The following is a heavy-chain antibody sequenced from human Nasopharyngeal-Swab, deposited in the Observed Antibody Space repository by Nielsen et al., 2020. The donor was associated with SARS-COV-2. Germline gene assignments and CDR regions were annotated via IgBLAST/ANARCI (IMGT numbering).Heavy chain of an antibody. CDR2: ISGSGGSA. V-gene: IGHV3-23*01. J-gene: IGHJ4*02. CDR3: AKMQFWDWSSDRPRGLYFDY. Sequence: GESLKISCAASGFTFSSYAMSWVRQAPGKGLEWVSSISGSGGSAYYADSVKGRFAISRGNYNNLYLQMSSLRTDDTAVYYCAKMQFWDWSSDRPRGLYFDYWGQGALVTVSS. CDR1: GFTFSSYA. D-gene: IGHD3/OR15-3a*01.